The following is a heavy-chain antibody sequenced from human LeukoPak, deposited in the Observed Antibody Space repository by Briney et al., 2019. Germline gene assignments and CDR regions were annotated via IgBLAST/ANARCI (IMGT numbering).Heavy chain of an antibody. D-gene: IGHD6-13*01. J-gene: IGHJ4*02. CDR1: GYRFTSYW. CDR3: ARLLRNIAAAVYFFDY. Sequence: GESLKISCKGSGYRFTSYWIGWVRQMPEKGLEWMGIIYPSDSDTRYSPSFQGQVTISADKSISTAYLQWSSLKASDTAMYYCARLLRNIAAAVYFFDYWGQGTLVTVSS. V-gene: IGHV5-51*01. CDR2: IYPSDSDT.